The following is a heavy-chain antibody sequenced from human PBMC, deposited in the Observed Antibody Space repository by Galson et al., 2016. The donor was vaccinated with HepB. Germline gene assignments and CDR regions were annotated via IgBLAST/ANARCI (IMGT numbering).Heavy chain of an antibody. J-gene: IGHJ2*01. CDR2: IYYNGST. D-gene: IGHD3-9*01. CDR1: GGSISSSSYY. V-gene: IGHV4-39*01. Sequence: SETLSLTCTVSGGSISSSSYYWGWIRQPPGKGLEWIGSIYYNGSTHYNPSLKSRVIISVDTSKNQFSLKLSSVTAPDTAVYYCARHVGVRYFDWSQLPAWYFDLWGRGTRVIVSS. CDR3: ARHVGVRYFDWSQLPAWYFDL.